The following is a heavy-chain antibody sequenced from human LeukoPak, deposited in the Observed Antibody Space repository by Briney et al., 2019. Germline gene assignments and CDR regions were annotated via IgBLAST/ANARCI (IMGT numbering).Heavy chain of an antibody. V-gene: IGHV4-39*01. D-gene: IGHD2-15*01. CDR2: IYYSGRT. CDR3: ARGASRPCYEWDY. CDR1: RGSISSSSYT. Sequence: SETLSLTCTVSRGSISSSSYTWGWIRQPPGKGLEWIGSIYYSGRTYYNPSLKSRVTISVDTSKNQFSLKLNSVTAADTAVYYCARGASRPCYEWDYWGQGTLVTVSS. J-gene: IGHJ4*02.